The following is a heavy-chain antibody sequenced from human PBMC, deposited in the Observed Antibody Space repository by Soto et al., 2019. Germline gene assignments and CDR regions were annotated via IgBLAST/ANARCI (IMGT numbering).Heavy chain of an antibody. CDR3: ARTVTFDQ. CDR1: GFTFTTYA. J-gene: IGHJ4*02. V-gene: IGHV3-23*01. CDR2: ISGSGGNT. D-gene: IGHD4-17*01. Sequence: EVQLLESGGGLVQSGGSLRLSCAASGFTFTTYAMSWVRQAPGKGLEWVSSISGSGGNTYYADSVKGRFTISRDNSRNTLFLQMNRLRAEDTAVYYCARTVTFDQWGQGTLVTVSS.